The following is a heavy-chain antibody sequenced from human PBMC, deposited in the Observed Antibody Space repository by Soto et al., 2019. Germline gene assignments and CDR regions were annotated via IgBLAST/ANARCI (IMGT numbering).Heavy chain of an antibody. CDR1: GYTFTSYG. CDR2: ISAYNGNT. V-gene: IGHV1-18*01. D-gene: IGHD3-22*01. Sequence: QVQLVQSGAEVKKPGASVKVSCKASGYTFTSYGISWVRQAPGQGLEWMGWISAYNGNTNYAQKLQGRVTMTTDTSXXTXYXXLRSLRSEDTAVYYCARDRYYYDSSGYYLENAFDIWGQGTMVTVSS. CDR3: ARDRYYYDSSGYYLENAFDI. J-gene: IGHJ3*02.